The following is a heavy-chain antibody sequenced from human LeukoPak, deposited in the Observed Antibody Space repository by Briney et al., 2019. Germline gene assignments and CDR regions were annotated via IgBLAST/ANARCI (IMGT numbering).Heavy chain of an antibody. V-gene: IGHV4-38-2*02. J-gene: IGHJ4*02. CDR1: GYSISSGYY. D-gene: IGHD5-24*01. Sequence: SETLSLTCTVSGYSISSGYYWGWIRQPPGKGLEWIGSIYHSGSTYYNPSLKSRVTISVDTPKNQFSLKLNSVTAADTAVYYCARGRDGYNFLNRGEYYYFDYWGQGTLVTVSS. CDR3: ARGRDGYNFLNRGEYYYFDY. CDR2: IYHSGST.